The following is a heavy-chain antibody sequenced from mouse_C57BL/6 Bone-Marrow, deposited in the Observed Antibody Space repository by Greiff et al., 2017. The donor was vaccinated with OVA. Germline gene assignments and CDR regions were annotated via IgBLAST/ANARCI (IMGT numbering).Heavy chain of an antibody. CDR3: ARHYYGSSYRYFDV. CDR2: ISYSGST. Sequence: EVKLVESGPGLAKPSQTLSLTCSVTGYSITSDYWNWIRKFPGNKLGYMGYISYSGSTYYNPSLKSRISITRDTSKNQYYLQLNSVTTEDTATYYCARHYYGSSYRYFDVWGTGTTVTVSS. D-gene: IGHD1-1*01. J-gene: IGHJ1*03. CDR1: GYSITSDY. V-gene: IGHV3-8*01.